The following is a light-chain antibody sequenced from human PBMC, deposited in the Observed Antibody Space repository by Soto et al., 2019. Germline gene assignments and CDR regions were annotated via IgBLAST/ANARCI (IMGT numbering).Light chain of an antibody. CDR2: GSS. V-gene: IGKV3-11*01. Sequence: EIVMTQSPDTLSVSPGEGATLSCRVSQSIRSNLAWYQQRPGQAPRLLIYGSSIRATGIPDRFSGSGSGTDFTLTISSLEPEDFAVYYCQQRSNWPPITFGQGTRLEIK. CDR1: QSIRSN. CDR3: QQRSNWPPIT. J-gene: IGKJ5*01.